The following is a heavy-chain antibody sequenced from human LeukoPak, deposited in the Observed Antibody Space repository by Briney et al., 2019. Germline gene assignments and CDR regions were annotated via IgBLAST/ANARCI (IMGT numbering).Heavy chain of an antibody. CDR3: ARQGAGVPFDY. D-gene: IGHD3-10*01. CDR2: IYYSGST. J-gene: IGHJ4*02. Sequence: PSETLSLTCTVSGGSIRSYYWSWIRQPPGKGLEWIGYIYYSGSTNYNPSLKSRVTISVDTSKNQFSLKLSSVTAADTAVYYCARQGAGVPFDYWGRGTQVTVSS. CDR1: GGSIRSYY. V-gene: IGHV4-59*08.